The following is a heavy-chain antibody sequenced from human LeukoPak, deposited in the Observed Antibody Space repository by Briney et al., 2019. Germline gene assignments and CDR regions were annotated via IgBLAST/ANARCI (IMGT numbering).Heavy chain of an antibody. D-gene: IGHD3-3*01. CDR3: ARRPYDFWSGYYTEIDY. CDR2: INHSGST. J-gene: IGHJ4*02. Sequence: TSETLSLTCAVYGGSFSGYYWSWIRQPPGKGLKWIGEINHSGSTNYNPSLKSRVTISVDTSKNQFSLKLSSVTAADTAVYYCARRPYDFWSGYYTEIDYWGQGTLVTVSS. V-gene: IGHV4-34*01. CDR1: GGSFSGYY.